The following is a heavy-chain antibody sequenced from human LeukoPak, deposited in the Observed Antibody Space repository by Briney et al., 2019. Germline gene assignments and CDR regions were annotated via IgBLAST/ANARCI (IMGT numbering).Heavy chain of an antibody. V-gene: IGHV3-33*01. CDR3: ARDSCGSPSCFDY. Sequence: GGSLRLSCTASGFTFSSYGMHWVRQAPGRGLEWVAAIQYDGSIEYYADSVKGRFTISRDQSKNTLVLQVNSLRAEDTAVYYCARDSCGSPSCFDYWGQGTLVTVSS. J-gene: IGHJ4*02. D-gene: IGHD2-2*01. CDR1: GFTFSSYG. CDR2: IQYDGSIE.